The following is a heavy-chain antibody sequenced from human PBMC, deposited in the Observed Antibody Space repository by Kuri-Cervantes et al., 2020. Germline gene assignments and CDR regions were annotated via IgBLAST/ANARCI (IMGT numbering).Heavy chain of an antibody. V-gene: IGHV3-11*04. D-gene: IGHD3/OR15-3a*01. CDR2: ISSSGSSI. Sequence: GESLKISCAASGFKLSDYYMSWIRQAPGKGLEWVSYISSSGSSIYADSVKGRFTISRDNAKNSLYLQMNSLRAEDTAVYYCARDLDGKDYWGQGTLVTVSS. J-gene: IGHJ4*02. CDR1: GFKLSDYY. CDR3: ARDLDGKDY.